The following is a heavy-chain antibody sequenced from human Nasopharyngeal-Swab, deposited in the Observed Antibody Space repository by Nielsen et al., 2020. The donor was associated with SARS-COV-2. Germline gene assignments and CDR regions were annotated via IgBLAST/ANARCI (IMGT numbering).Heavy chain of an antibody. CDR2: INSDGSST. Sequence: GESLKISCAASGFTFSTAMSWVRQAPGKGLVWVSRINSDGSSTSYADSVKGRFTISRDNAKNTLYLQMNSLRAEDTAVYYCARVGFPGRFDLWGRGTLVTVSS. J-gene: IGHJ2*01. CDR1: GFTFSTA. D-gene: IGHD3-10*01. CDR3: ARVGFPGRFDL. V-gene: IGHV3-74*01.